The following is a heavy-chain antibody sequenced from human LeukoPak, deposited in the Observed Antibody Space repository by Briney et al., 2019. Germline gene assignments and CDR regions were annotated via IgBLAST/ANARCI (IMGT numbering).Heavy chain of an antibody. J-gene: IGHJ6*02. CDR3: ARGIGLYYYYGMDV. D-gene: IGHD1-26*01. V-gene: IGHV1-2*04. Sequence: ASVKVSCKASGYTFTGYYMHWVRQAPGQGLEWMGWINPNSGGTSYAQKFQGWVTMTRDTSISTAYMELSRLRSDDTAVYYCARGIGLYYYYGMDVWGQGTTVTVSS. CDR1: GYTFTGYY. CDR2: INPNSGGT.